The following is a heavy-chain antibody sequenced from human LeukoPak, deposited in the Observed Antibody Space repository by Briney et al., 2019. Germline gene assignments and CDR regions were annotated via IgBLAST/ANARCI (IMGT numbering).Heavy chain of an antibody. CDR2: IDPSDSYT. J-gene: IGHJ4*02. Sequence: GEPLRISCKASGYSFTSYWISWVRQMPGKGLEWMGRIDPSDSYTNYSPSFQGHVTISADKSISTAYLQWSSLKASDTAMYYCARQNTVSKGFDYWGQGTLVSVSS. D-gene: IGHD4-17*01. CDR1: GYSFTSYW. CDR3: ARQNTVSKGFDY. V-gene: IGHV5-10-1*01.